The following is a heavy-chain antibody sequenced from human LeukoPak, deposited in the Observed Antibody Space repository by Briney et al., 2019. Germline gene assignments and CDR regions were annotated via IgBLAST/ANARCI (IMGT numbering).Heavy chain of an antibody. CDR1: GFTFSSYA. CDR2: ISGSGGST. V-gene: IGHV3-23*01. D-gene: IGHD2-15*01. Sequence: PGGSLRLSCAASGFTFSSYAMSWVRQAPGKGLEWVSSISGSGGSTYYADSVKGRFNISRDNSKNTLYVQMNSLRAEDTAVYYCARCYCSGGSCYSVDYWGQGTLVTVSS. CDR3: ARCYCSGGSCYSVDY. J-gene: IGHJ4*02.